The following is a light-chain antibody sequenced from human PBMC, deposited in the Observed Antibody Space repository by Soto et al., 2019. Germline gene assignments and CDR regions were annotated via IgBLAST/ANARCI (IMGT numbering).Light chain of an antibody. Sequence: AIQLTQSPSSLSASVGDRVTITCRASQGIASNLAWYQQKPGRAPKLLIYDAASLESGVPSRFRGSGFGTDFTLTINSLQPEDFATDYCQQFNSYPLTFGQGTRLEIK. CDR1: QGIASN. V-gene: IGKV1-13*02. CDR3: QQFNSYPLT. CDR2: DAA. J-gene: IGKJ5*01.